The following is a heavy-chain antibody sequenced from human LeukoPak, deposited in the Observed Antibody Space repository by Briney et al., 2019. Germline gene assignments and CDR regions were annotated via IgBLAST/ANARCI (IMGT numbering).Heavy chain of an antibody. J-gene: IGHJ4*02. CDR2: IYPGDSDT. CDR3: ARLRTYGDYALNY. D-gene: IGHD4-17*01. Sequence: GESLKISCRGSGYSFNSFWVGWVRQMPGKGLEWMGIIYPGDSDTRYSPSFQGQVAISADKSISTAYLQWSSLKASDSAMYYCARLRTYGDYALNYWGQGTLVTVSS. V-gene: IGHV5-51*01. CDR1: GYSFNSFW.